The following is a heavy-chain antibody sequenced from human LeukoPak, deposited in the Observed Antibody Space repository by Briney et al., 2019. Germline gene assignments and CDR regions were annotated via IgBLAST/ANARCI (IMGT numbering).Heavy chain of an antibody. J-gene: IGHJ3*02. V-gene: IGHV4-39*07. Sequence: SETLSLTCTVSGGSISSSSYYWGWIRQPPGKGLEWIGTIYYSGSTYYNPSLKSRVTISVDTSKNQFSLKLGSVTAADTAVYYCARDFPYYYGSGSYRNAFDIWGQGTMVTVSS. CDR3: ARDFPYYYGSGSYRNAFDI. CDR1: GGSISSSSYY. D-gene: IGHD3-10*01. CDR2: IYYSGST.